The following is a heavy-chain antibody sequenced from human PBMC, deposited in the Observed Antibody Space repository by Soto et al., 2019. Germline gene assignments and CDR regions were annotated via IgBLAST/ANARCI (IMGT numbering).Heavy chain of an antibody. CDR3: AAGGGLPRYY. CDR1: GGSISSGGYS. J-gene: IGHJ4*02. D-gene: IGHD5-12*01. Sequence: QLQLQESGSGLVKPSQTLSLTCAVSGGSISSGGYSWSWIRQPPGKGLEWIGYIYHSGSTYYNPCLKRRVTISVDRSKTQFSLKLSSVTAADTAVYYCAAGGGLPRYYWGQGTLVTVSS. CDR2: IYHSGST. V-gene: IGHV4-30-2*01.